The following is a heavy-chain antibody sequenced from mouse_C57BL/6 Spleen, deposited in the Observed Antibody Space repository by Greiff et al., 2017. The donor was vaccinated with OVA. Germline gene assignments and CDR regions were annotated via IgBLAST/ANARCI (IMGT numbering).Heavy chain of an antibody. J-gene: IGHJ4*01. CDR2: IDPNSGGT. Sequence: QVQLQQPGAELVKPGASVKLSCKASGYTFTSYWMHWVKQRPGRGLEWIGRIDPNSGGTKYNEKFKSKATLTVDKPSSTAYMQLSSLTSEDSAVYYCALIYDGYHYAMDYWGQGTSVTVSS. V-gene: IGHV1-72*01. D-gene: IGHD2-3*01. CDR3: ALIYDGYHYAMDY. CDR1: GYTFTSYW.